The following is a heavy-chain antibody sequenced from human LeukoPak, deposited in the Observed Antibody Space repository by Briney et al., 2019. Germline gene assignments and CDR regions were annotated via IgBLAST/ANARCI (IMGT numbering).Heavy chain of an antibody. CDR2: IDNDGSST. D-gene: IGHD1/OR15-1a*01. J-gene: IGHJ4*02. CDR3: ARDLRRTHFDY. V-gene: IGHV3-74*01. CDR1: GFTFNTYW. Sequence: GGSLRLSCAASGFTFNTYWMHWVRQAPGKGLVWVSRIDNDGSSTIYADSVKGRFTISRDNAKNTVYLQMNSLRAEGTAVYYCARDLRRTHFDYWGQGTLVTVSS.